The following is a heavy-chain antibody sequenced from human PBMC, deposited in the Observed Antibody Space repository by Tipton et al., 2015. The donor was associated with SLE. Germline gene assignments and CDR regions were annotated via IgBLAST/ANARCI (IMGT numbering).Heavy chain of an antibody. D-gene: IGHD5-18*01. CDR2: INHSGGT. Sequence: TLSLTCAVYGGSFSGYYWSWIRQPPGKGLEWIGEINHSGGTNYNPSLKSRVTISLDTSKNQFSLKLSSVTAADTAVYYCARADSYLTDAFDIWGQGTMVTVSS. CDR1: GGSFSGYY. V-gene: IGHV4-34*01. J-gene: IGHJ3*02. CDR3: ARADSYLTDAFDI.